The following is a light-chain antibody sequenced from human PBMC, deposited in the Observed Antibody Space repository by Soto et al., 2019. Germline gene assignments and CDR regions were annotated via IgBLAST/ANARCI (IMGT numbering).Light chain of an antibody. CDR1: QGVSGW. Sequence: DIQMTQSPSSLSASVGDRVTITCRASQGVSGWLGWYQQKPERAPRSLIYATSRLQSGVPSRFSGSGSGTDFTLTITSLQPEDFATYYCQQYYTYPYTFGQGTKLEIK. V-gene: IGKV1D-16*01. J-gene: IGKJ2*01. CDR2: ATS. CDR3: QQYYTYPYT.